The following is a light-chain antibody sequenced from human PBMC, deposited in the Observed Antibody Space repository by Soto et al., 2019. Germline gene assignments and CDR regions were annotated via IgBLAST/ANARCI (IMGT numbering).Light chain of an antibody. Sequence: EIVLTQSPGTLSLSPGKSATVSCRASQSLSSNYVAWYQQKPGQAPRLVIFSASNRATGVPDRFSGSGSGADFTLTISRLEPEDFAVYYCQQYGSSPYTFGQGTKLEIK. CDR1: QSLSSNY. J-gene: IGKJ2*01. CDR3: QQYGSSPYT. CDR2: SAS. V-gene: IGKV3-20*01.